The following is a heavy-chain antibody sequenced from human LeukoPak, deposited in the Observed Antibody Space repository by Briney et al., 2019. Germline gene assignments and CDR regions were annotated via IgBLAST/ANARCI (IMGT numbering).Heavy chain of an antibody. J-gene: IGHJ4*02. V-gene: IGHV5-51*01. CDR2: IYPGDSDT. CDR3: ARQDYYDSSGYYYTLFDY. D-gene: IGHD3-22*01. Sequence: KNGESLKISCKGSGYSFTSYWIGWVRQMPGKGLEWMGIIYPGDSDTRYSPSFQGQVTISADKSISTAYLQWSSLKASDTAMYYCARQDYYDSSGYYYTLFDYWGQGTLVTVSS. CDR1: GYSFTSYW.